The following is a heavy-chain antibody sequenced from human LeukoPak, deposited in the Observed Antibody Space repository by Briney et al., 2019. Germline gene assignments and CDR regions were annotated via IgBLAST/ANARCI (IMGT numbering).Heavy chain of an antibody. D-gene: IGHD5-24*01. CDR3: ARDQTVEMATIGDYYYGMDV. Sequence: PGGSLRLSCAASGFTVSSNYMSWVRQAPGKGLEWVSVIYSGGSTYYADSVKGRFTISRDNSKNTLYLQMNSLRAEDTAVYYCARDQTVEMATIGDYYYGMDVWGQGTTVTVSS. CDR1: GFTVSSNY. V-gene: IGHV3-53*01. J-gene: IGHJ6*02. CDR2: IYSGGST.